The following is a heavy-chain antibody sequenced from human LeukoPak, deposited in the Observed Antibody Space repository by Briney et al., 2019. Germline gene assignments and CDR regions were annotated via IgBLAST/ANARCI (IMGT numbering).Heavy chain of an antibody. CDR1: GFTFSSYA. CDR3: ARDYGHIVVVTATIPNYYFDY. Sequence: AGRSPRLSCAASGFTFSSYAMHWVRQAPGKGLEWVAVISYDGSNKYYADSVKGRFTISRDNSKNTLYLQMNSLRAEDTAVYYCARDYGHIVVVTATIPNYYFDYWGQGTLVTVSS. CDR2: ISYDGSNK. D-gene: IGHD2-21*02. J-gene: IGHJ4*02. V-gene: IGHV3-30-3*01.